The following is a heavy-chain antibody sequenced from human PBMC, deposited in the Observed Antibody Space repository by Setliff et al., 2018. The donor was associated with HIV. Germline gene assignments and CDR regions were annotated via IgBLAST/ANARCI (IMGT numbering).Heavy chain of an antibody. J-gene: IGHJ5*02. Sequence: PSETLSLTCTVSGGSFIGSSFQSTWIRQTPGKGLEWIADIAYSGTTMYTNYNPSLESRVIISEDTSRDQFFLKLTSVTAADTAVYYCARHSGSGYYLIDPWGQGTLVTVSS. D-gene: IGHD3-22*01. CDR3: ARHSGSGYYLIDP. V-gene: IGHV4-39*01. CDR1: GGSFIGSSFQ. CDR2: IAYSGTT.